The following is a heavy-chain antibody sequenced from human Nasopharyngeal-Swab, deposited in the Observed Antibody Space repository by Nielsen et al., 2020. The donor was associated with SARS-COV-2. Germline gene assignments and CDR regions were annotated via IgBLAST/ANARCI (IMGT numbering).Heavy chain of an antibody. Sequence: GGSLRLSCVATGFTFRLSAMHWVRQAPGKGLEWVAVISDDGSTKFYADSVMGRFTVSRDNSKNTVHLQMNSLRSDDKAMYYCARDGGSRPQFDYWGQGTLVTVSS. J-gene: IGHJ4*02. D-gene: IGHD1-26*01. V-gene: IGHV3-30-3*01. CDR1: GFTFRLSA. CDR3: ARDGGSRPQFDY. CDR2: ISDDGSTK.